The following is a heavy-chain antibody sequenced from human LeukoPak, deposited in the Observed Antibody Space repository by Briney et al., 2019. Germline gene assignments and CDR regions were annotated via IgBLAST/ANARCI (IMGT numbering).Heavy chain of an antibody. V-gene: IGHV3-30*02. CDR1: GFTFRSYG. CDR3: AKDHRIYDSSGYYIDY. Sequence: GGSLRLSCAASGFTFRSYGMHWVRQAPGKGLEWVSFIRYDGSNKYYADSVKGRFTISRDNSKNTLYLQMNSLRAEDTAVYYCAKDHRIYDSSGYYIDYWGQGTLVTVSS. CDR2: IRYDGSNK. D-gene: IGHD3-22*01. J-gene: IGHJ4*02.